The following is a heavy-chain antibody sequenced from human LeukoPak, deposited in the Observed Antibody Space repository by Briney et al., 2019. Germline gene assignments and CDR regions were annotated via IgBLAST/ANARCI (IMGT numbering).Heavy chain of an antibody. V-gene: IGHV4-34*01. D-gene: IGHD3-10*01. CDR2: INHSGST. CDR3: ARGGAVRYYGSGPAPPHGWFDP. Sequence: PSETLSLTCAVYGGSFSGYYWSWIRQPPGKGLEWIGEINHSGSTNYNPSLKSRVTISVDTSKNQFSLKLSSVTAADTAVYYCARGGAVRYYGSGPAPPHGWFDPWGQGTLVTVSS. J-gene: IGHJ5*02. CDR1: GGSFSGYY.